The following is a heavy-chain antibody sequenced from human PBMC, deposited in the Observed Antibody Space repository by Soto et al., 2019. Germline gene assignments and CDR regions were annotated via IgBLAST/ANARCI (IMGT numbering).Heavy chain of an antibody. V-gene: IGHV3-30*18. CDR2: ISYDGSTE. Sequence: QAQLVESGGGVVQPGRSLRLSCAASGFTFSGYYMHWVRQAPGKELEWVAVISYDGSTEYYADSVKGRFTISRAHSATTLILPMIRLRPADTAVSYCTKDNGYKDSTYYHYFGIDVRCQVATVTVSS. CDR1: GFTFSGYY. J-gene: IGHJ6*02. CDR3: TKDNGYKDSTYYHYFGIDV. D-gene: IGHD5-12*01.